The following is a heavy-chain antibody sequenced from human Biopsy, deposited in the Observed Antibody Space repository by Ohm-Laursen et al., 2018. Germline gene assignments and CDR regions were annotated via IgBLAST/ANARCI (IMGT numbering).Heavy chain of an antibody. CDR2: ISSTGNST. CDR3: AKDRRTMRVWYFDL. J-gene: IGHJ2*01. CDR1: GESFNGYY. Sequence: LSLTCAVYGESFNGYYWSWVRQAPGKGLEWVSGISSTGNSTYYAGSVKGRFTISRDNSKNTLYLQLNSLRVEDTALYYCAKDRRTMRVWYFDLWGRGTLVTVSS. D-gene: IGHD4/OR15-4a*01. V-gene: IGHV3-23*01.